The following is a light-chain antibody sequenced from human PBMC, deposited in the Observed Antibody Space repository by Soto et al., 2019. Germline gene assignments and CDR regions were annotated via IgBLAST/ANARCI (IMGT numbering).Light chain of an antibody. Sequence: EIVLTQSPGTLSLSPGERATLSCRASQSVSSSFLAWYQQKPGQAPRLLIYGASSRATGIPDRFSGSGSGTDFHLTISRLEPADVAVYYCQQYGSSPITFSGGTKVEIK. CDR2: GAS. CDR1: QSVSSSF. V-gene: IGKV3-20*01. J-gene: IGKJ4*01. CDR3: QQYGSSPIT.